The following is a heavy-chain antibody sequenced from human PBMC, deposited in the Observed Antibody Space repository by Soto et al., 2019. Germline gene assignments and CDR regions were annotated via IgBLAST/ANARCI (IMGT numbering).Heavy chain of an antibody. CDR3: APRYSYGQFDY. J-gene: IGHJ4*02. CDR2: IYGDDDK. V-gene: IGHV2-5*02. D-gene: IGHD3-16*01. CDR1: GFSLSTSGVG. Sequence: QITLKESGPTLVKPTQTLTLTCTFSGFSLSTSGVGLGWIRQPPGKALEWLALIYGDDDKRYSPSLKSRLTTTKDTVKNQVLLRMTNVDPVDTATYDCAPRYSYGQFDYWGQGTLVAVSS.